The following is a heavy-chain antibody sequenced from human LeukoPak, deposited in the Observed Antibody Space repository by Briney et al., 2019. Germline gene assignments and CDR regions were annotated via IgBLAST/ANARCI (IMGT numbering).Heavy chain of an antibody. CDR1: GFTFSSYA. D-gene: IGHD3-22*01. V-gene: IGHV3-30-3*01. CDR3: ARGTGPAGSSGYYYYYYGMDV. J-gene: IGHJ6*02. CDR2: ISYDGSNK. Sequence: GGSLRLSCAASGFTFSSYAMHWVRQAPGKGLEWVAVISYDGSNKYYADSVKGRFTISRDNSKNTLDLQMNSLRAEDTAVYYCARGTGPAGSSGYYYYYYGMDVWGQGTTVTVSS.